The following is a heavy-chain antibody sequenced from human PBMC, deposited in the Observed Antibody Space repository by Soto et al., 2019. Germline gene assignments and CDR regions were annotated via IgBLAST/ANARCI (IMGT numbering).Heavy chain of an antibody. V-gene: IGHV4-31*02. Sequence: LCGGSISRGGYSWSWVRQHPGKGPEWIAYMHHSGSTYYNPSLKTRLTISVDTPKNQFSLNLTSVTAADTALYYCARSPLGYCTGGTCYPYYFDHWGQGTLVTVSS. D-gene: IGHD2-15*01. CDR1: GGSISRGGYS. J-gene: IGHJ4*02. CDR2: MHHSGST. CDR3: ARSPLGYCTGGTCYPYYFDH.